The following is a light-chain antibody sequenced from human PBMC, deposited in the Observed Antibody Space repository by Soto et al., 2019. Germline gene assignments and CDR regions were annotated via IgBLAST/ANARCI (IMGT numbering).Light chain of an antibody. Sequence: IQLTQSPSSLSASVGDRVTITCRASQAMSTFLAWYQQKPGDPPKLLIYAASTLQRGVPSRFSGRGSGTDFTLIISSLQPEDFATYYFQQLNSFPPSFGGGTNVQLK. CDR2: AAS. V-gene: IGKV1-9*01. CDR1: QAMSTF. CDR3: QQLNSFPPS. J-gene: IGKJ4*01.